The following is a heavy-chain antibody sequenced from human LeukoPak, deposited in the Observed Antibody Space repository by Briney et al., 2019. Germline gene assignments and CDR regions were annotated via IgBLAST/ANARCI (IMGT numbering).Heavy chain of an antibody. CDR1: GYSISRGYY. Sequence: SETLSLTCGVSGYSISRGYYWAWIRQPPGKGLEWIGTIYHTGSTYYTPSLGSRVTISVDTSKNEFSLNLNSVTAADTAVYFCARCMSELDYGDYAYYYHMDVWGKGTTVTVSS. CDR2: IYHTGST. J-gene: IGHJ6*04. V-gene: IGHV4-38-2*01. CDR3: ARCMSELDYGDYAYYYHMDV. D-gene: IGHD4-17*01.